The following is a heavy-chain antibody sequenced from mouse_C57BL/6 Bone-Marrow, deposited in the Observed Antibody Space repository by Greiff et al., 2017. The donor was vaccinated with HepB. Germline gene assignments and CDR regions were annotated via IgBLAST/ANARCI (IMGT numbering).Heavy chain of an antibody. Sequence: EVMLVESGGGLVQPGGSLKLSCAASGFTFSDYYMYWVRQTPEKRLEWVAYISNGGGSTYYPDTVKGRFTISRDNAKNTLYLQMSRLKSEDTAMYYCARRAYYRNYVAYWGQGTLVTVSA. CDR3: ARRAYYRNYVAY. D-gene: IGHD2-5*01. J-gene: IGHJ3*01. CDR1: GFTFSDYY. V-gene: IGHV5-12*01. CDR2: ISNGGGST.